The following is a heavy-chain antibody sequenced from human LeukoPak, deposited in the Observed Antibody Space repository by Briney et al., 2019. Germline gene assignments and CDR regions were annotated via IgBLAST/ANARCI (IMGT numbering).Heavy chain of an antibody. Sequence: PGGSLRLSCAASGFTFSSHAMSWVRQAPGKGLEWVSYISSSSSAIYYSDSVKGRFTISRDNAKNSLYLQMNSLRAEDTAVYYCAKPIQLWSPFDYWGQGTLVTVSS. V-gene: IGHV3-48*01. CDR2: ISSSSSAI. CDR1: GFTFSSHA. CDR3: AKPIQLWSPFDY. J-gene: IGHJ4*02. D-gene: IGHD5-18*01.